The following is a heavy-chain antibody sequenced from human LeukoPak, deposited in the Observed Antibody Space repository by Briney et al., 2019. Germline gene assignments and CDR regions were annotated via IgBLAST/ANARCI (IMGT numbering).Heavy chain of an antibody. V-gene: IGHV3-30*02. CDR3: AKDQERGYSYGYLFYYYYMDV. Sequence: GGSLRLSCAASGFTFSTYGMHWVRQAPGKGLEWVAFVRYDGSKKYYTNSVKGRFTISRDNSKNTLYLQMNSLRAEDTAVYYCAKDQERGYSYGYLFYYYYMDVWGKGTTVTIS. CDR2: VRYDGSKK. CDR1: GFTFSTYG. J-gene: IGHJ6*03. D-gene: IGHD5-18*01.